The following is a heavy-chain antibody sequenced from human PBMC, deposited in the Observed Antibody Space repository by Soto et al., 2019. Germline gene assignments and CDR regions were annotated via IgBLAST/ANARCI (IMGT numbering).Heavy chain of an antibody. D-gene: IGHD3-10*01. CDR1: GYTFTNYG. CDR3: AREGSPADY. J-gene: IGHJ4*02. CDR2: ISAYNGNT. Sequence: QVQLVQSGAEVKKPGASVKVSCKASGYTFTNYGISWVRQAPGQGLEWMGWISAYNGNTNYAQKHQGTVTSTTATSTSTAYMELRSLCSADTAVSYCAREGSPADYWGQGTRVTVSS. V-gene: IGHV1-18*01.